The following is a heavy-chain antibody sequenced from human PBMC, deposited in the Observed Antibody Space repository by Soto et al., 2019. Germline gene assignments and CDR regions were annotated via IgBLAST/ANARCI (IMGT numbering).Heavy chain of an antibody. D-gene: IGHD6-13*01. CDR2: IYYSGST. J-gene: IGHJ3*02. CDR1: GGSITSSSYY. V-gene: IGHV4-39*02. CDR3: AREMVPIAAAGDDAFDI. Sequence: SETLSLTCTVSGGSITSSSYYWGWIRQPPGKGLEWIGTIYYSGSTYYNPSLKSRVTISVDTSKNQFSLNLSSVTAADTAVYYCAREMVPIAAAGDDAFDIWGQGTMVTVSS.